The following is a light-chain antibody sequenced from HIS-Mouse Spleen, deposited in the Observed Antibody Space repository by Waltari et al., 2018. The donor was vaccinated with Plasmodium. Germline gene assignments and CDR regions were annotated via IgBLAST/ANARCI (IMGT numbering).Light chain of an antibody. CDR1: PGIRND. CDR3: LQDYNYPYT. Sequence: AIQMTQSPSSLSASVGDRVTITCRASPGIRNDLGWYQQKPGKAPKLLISAASSLHSGVPSRFSGSGSGTDFTLTISSLQPEDFATYYCLQDYNYPYTFGQGTKLEIK. V-gene: IGKV1-6*01. J-gene: IGKJ2*01. CDR2: AAS.